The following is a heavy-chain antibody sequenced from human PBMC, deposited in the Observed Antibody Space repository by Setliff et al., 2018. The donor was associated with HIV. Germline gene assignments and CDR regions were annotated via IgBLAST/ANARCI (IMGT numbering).Heavy chain of an antibody. CDR3: ARTRGRALVSYYFDY. CDR1: GGSIGGYH. Sequence: PSETLSLTCTVSGGSIGGYHWSWVRQPPGRGLEWIGYVSYSGSTSYNPSLDSRVTMSVDSSRDQFSLKLSSVTAADTAVYFCARTRGRALVSYYFDYWGQGTLVTVS. D-gene: IGHD3-16*01. V-gene: IGHV4-59*01. CDR2: VSYSGST. J-gene: IGHJ4*02.